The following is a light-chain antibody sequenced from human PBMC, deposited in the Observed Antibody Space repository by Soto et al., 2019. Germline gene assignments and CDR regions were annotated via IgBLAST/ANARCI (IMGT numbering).Light chain of an antibody. CDR1: QGVTSN. Sequence: EVVLTQSPGTLSLSPGERATLSCRASQGVTSNLAWYQQKLGQAPRLLNYGASTRATGIPDRFSGSGSGTDFTLSISSLEPEDSAVYYCQQYGSAPRTFGQGTKVELK. CDR3: QQYGSAPRT. CDR2: GAS. V-gene: IGKV3-20*01. J-gene: IGKJ1*01.